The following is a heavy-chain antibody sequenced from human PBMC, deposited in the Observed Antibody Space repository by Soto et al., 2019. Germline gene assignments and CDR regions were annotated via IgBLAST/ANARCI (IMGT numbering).Heavy chain of an antibody. J-gene: IGHJ4*02. CDR2: IYYSVST. V-gene: IGHV4-39*01. Sequence: QLQLQESGPGLVKPSETLSLTCTVSGDSISSSSYYWGWIRQPPGKGLEWIGSIYYSVSTYYNPSLKSRVTISVDTSKNQFSPRLSSVNAADTAVYYCARHGDPYGPVDYWGQGTLVTVSA. CDR3: ARHGDPYGPVDY. CDR1: GDSISSSSYY. D-gene: IGHD7-27*01.